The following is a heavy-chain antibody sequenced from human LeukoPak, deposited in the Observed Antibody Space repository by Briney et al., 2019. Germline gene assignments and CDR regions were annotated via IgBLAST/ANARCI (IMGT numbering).Heavy chain of an antibody. V-gene: IGHV3-66*01. CDR3: ARDDPLTIREY. Sequence: PTGGSLRLSCAASGFTVSSNYMSWVRPAPGKGLEWVSVIYSGGSTYYADSVKGRFTISRDNSKNTLYLQMNSLRAEDTAVYYCARDDPLTIREYWGQGTLVTVSS. CDR1: GFTVSSNY. J-gene: IGHJ4*02. CDR2: IYSGGST. D-gene: IGHD3-10*01.